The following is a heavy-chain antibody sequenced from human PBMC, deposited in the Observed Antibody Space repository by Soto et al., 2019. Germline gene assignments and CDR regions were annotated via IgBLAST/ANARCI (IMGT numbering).Heavy chain of an antibody. CDR2: IRNKPNNYAT. V-gene: IGHV3-73*01. CDR1: GFTFSGSV. Sequence: EVQLVESGGGLVQPGGSLKLSCAASGFTFSGSVMHWVRQASGKGLEWIGRIRNKPNNYATAYAASVKGKFTISRDDSKNTAYLQMNSLKTEDTAVYYCTTYTEAHGHWGQGTLVTVSS. D-gene: IGHD3-16*01. CDR3: TTYTEAHGH. J-gene: IGHJ4*02.